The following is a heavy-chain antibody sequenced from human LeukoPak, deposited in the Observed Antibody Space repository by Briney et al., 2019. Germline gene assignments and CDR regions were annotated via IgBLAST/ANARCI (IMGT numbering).Heavy chain of an antibody. CDR1: GGSFSSTSSSYF. J-gene: IGHJ5*02. V-gene: IGHV4-61*01. CDR3: TRSIMNFYVSGT. Sequence: PSETLSLTCTVSGGSFSSTSSSYFWNWLRQPPGKGLEWIGYIYHTVSTKYNPSLESQVTMSVDTFKNQFSLKLRSVTAADTAVYYCTRSIMNFYVSGTWGRGTLVTVSS. D-gene: IGHD3-10*01. CDR2: IYHTVST.